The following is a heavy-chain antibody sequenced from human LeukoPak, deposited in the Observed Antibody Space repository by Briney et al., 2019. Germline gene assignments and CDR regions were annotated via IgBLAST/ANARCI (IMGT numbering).Heavy chain of an antibody. CDR1: GYTFTSYD. CDR3: ARGRAAGDV. J-gene: IGHJ6*02. V-gene: IGHV1-8*01. Sequence: ASVTVSLKASGYTFTSYDIYWVRQAPRQGLEWMGRMYTNSGNTGYAQKFQGRVTTTRNTSISTAYMELSSLRSEDTAVYYCARGRAAGDVWGQGTTVTVSS. CDR2: MYTNSGNT.